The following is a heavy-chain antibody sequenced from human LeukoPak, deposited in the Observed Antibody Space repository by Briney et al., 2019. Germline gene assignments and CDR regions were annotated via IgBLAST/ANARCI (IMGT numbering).Heavy chain of an antibody. CDR3: ARDPEAVAGQTYNWFDP. CDR2: IYYSGST. Sequence: PSETLSLTCTVSGGSISSYYWSWIRQPPGKGLEWIGYIYYSGSTNYNPSLKSRVTISVDTSKNQFSLQLNSVTPEDTAVYYCARDPEAVAGQTYNWFDPWGQGTLVTVSS. J-gene: IGHJ5*02. CDR1: GGSISSYY. D-gene: IGHD6-19*01. V-gene: IGHV4-59*12.